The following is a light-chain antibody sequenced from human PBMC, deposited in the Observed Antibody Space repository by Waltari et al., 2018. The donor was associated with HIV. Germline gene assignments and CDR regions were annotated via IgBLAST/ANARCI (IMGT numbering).Light chain of an antibody. J-gene: IGKJ3*01. CDR3: QQSYSSPT. CDR2: TAA. V-gene: IGKV1-39*01. Sequence: DIQMTQSPSSLSASVGDRVTITCRASQNIIKYLHWYQQKPGKAPRILIYTAANLQSGVPARFSGSGSGTNFTLTISSLQPEDFATDFCQQSYSSPTFGPGTKVIVK. CDR1: QNIIKY.